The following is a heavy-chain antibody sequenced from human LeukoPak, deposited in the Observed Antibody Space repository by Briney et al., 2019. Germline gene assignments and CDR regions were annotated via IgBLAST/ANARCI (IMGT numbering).Heavy chain of an antibody. J-gene: IGHJ6*02. D-gene: IGHD4-17*01. V-gene: IGHV5-51*01. CDR3: ARQDYGDYGYYYGMDV. Sequence: GESLKICCTGAGYSITYYWIGLLRETAGELLEWMGIIYPGDSDTRYSQSFQGQGPISADKSISTAYLQWSSLKASDTAMYYCARQDYGDYGYYYGMDVWGQGTTVTVSS. CDR1: GYSITYYW. CDR2: IYPGDSDT.